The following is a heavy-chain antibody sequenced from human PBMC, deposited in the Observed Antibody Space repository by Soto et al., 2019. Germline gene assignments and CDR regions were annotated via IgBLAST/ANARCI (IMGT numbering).Heavy chain of an antibody. CDR3: ARQRSTVVTQAYFDH. D-gene: IGHD2-21*02. J-gene: IGHJ4*02. CDR1: GESISSSSYY. V-gene: IGHV4-39*01. Sequence: PSETMSLTCIVSGESISSSSYYWGWIRQPPAKGLEWIGSIYYSGRTYYNPSFKSRVTISIDTSKNQFSLKLSSVTATATAVYYCARQRSTVVTQAYFDHWGQGALVTVSS. CDR2: IYYSGRT.